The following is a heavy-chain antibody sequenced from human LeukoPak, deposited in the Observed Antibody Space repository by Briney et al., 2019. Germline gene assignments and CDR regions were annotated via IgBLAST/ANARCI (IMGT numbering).Heavy chain of an antibody. CDR3: ARRSTVTGFDY. D-gene: IGHD4-17*01. Sequence: SGTLSLTCTVSGVSISSYYWSWIRQPPGKGLEWIGYIDYSGSTNYNPSLKSRVTISVDTSKNQFSLKLSSVTAADTAVYYCARRSTVTGFDYWGQGTLVTVSS. V-gene: IGHV4-59*01. CDR1: GVSISSYY. J-gene: IGHJ4*02. CDR2: IDYSGST.